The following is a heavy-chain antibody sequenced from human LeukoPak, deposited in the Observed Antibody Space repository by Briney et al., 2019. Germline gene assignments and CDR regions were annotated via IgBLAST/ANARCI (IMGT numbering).Heavy chain of an antibody. CDR3: ARGGDSSSVYY. V-gene: IGHV3-74*01. Sequence: GGSLRLSCAASGFSFTNYWMHWVRQAPGKGLVRVSHINSDGSATRYADSVKGRFTISRDNAMNTLYLQMNSLRAEDTAVYFCARGGDSSSVYYWGQGTLVTVSS. D-gene: IGHD6-13*01. CDR2: INSDGSAT. CDR1: GFSFTNYW. J-gene: IGHJ4*02.